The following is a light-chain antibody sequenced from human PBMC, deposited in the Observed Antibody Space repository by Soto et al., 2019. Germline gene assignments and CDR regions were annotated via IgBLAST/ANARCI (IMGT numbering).Light chain of an antibody. J-gene: IGKJ1*01. Sequence: EVPITQSPCALSLYPGERATFSCRASQSVSSSYLAWYQQKPGQPPRLLIYAASSRATGIPARFSGSGSGTDFTLTISRLEPEDVAVYYCRQYGSSPQTFGQGT. CDR3: RQYGSSPQT. CDR1: QSVSSSY. V-gene: IGKV3-20*01. CDR2: AAS.